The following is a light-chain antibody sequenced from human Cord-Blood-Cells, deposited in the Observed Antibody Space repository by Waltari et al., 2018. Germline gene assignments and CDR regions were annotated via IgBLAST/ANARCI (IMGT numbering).Light chain of an antibody. CDR1: SLRSYY. CDR2: GKN. Sequence: LAHSPAVSVALGQTVRITCQGDSLRSYYASWYQQKPGQAPVLVIYGKNNRPSGIPDRFSGSSSGNTASLTITGAQAEDEADYYCNSRDSSGNHVFGTGTKVTVL. V-gene: IGLV3-19*01. CDR3: NSRDSSGNHV. J-gene: IGLJ1*01.